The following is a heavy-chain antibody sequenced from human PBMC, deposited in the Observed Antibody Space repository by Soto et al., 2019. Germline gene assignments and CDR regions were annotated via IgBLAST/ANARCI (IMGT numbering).Heavy chain of an antibody. CDR3: AKGLWTFVVPAAYYYYYGMDV. J-gene: IGHJ6*02. CDR2: ISGSGGST. CDR1: GFTFSSYA. Sequence: GGSLRLSCAASGFTFSSYAMSWVRQAPGKGLEWVSAISGSGGSTYCADSVKGRFTISRDNSKNTLYLQMNSLRAEDTAVYYCAKGLWTFVVPAAYYYYYGMDVWGQGTPVTVSS. V-gene: IGHV3-23*01. D-gene: IGHD2-2*01.